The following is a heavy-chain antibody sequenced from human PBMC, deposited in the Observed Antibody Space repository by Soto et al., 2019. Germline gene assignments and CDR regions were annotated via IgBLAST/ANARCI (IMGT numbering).Heavy chain of an antibody. CDR2: INHSGST. CDR3: ARRGLYYDFWSGYLNDNWFDP. Sequence: QVQLQQWGAGLLKPSETLSLTCAVYGGSFSGYYWSWIRQPPGKGLEWMGEINHSGSTNYNPSLKSRVTISVDTSKNQFSLKLSSVTAADTAVYYCARRGLYYDFWSGYLNDNWFDPWGQGTLVTVSS. D-gene: IGHD3-3*01. J-gene: IGHJ5*02. V-gene: IGHV4-34*01. CDR1: GGSFSGYY.